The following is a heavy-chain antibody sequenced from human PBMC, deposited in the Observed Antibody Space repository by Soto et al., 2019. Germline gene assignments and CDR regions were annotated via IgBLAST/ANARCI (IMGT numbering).Heavy chain of an antibody. J-gene: IGHJ4*02. Sequence: QVQLVQSGAEVKKPGASVKVSCKASGYTFTSYGISWVRQAPGQGLEWMGWISAYNGNTKYAQKLQGRVTMTPDTSTSPAYMELRSLRSDATAVYYCVRDSPPVDYWGQGTLVTVSS. CDR1: GYTFTSYG. CDR2: ISAYNGNT. V-gene: IGHV1-18*01. CDR3: VRDSPPVDY.